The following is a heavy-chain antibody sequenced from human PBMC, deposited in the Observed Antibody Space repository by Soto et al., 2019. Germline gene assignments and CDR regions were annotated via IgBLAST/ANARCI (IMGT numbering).Heavy chain of an antibody. CDR1: GFTFSRYG. J-gene: IGHJ6*03. CDR2: ISFDGRDV. D-gene: IGHD2-21*01. V-gene: IGHV3-33*01. CDR3: ATLGPDTTTSPGGYYCMNV. Sequence: QVQLVQSGGGVVQPGRSLRLSCGASGFTFSRYGMHWVRQAPGKGLEWVAFISFDGRDVYHADSVKGRFTISRDNSKDTLFLQTNSLRAEDTALYYCATLGPDTTTSPGGYYCMNVWGKGTTVAVSS.